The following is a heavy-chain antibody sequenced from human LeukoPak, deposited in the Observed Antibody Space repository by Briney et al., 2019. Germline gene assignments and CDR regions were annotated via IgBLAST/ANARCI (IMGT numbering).Heavy chain of an antibody. V-gene: IGHV4-61*02. J-gene: IGHJ4*02. CDR3: ARDRQNFDY. CDR1: GGSISSGSYY. CDR2: IHTSGST. Sequence: KPSETLSLTCTVSGGSISSGSYYWSWIRQPAGKGLEWIGRIHTSGSTSYNPSLKSRVTMSVDTSKNQFSLKLSSVTAADTAVYYCARDRQNFDYWGQGTLVTVSS.